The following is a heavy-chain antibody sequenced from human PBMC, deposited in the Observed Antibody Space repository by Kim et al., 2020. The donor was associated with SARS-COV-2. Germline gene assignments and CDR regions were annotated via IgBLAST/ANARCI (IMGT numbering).Heavy chain of an antibody. V-gene: IGHV5-10-1*01. J-gene: IGHJ5*02. CDR3: ARHVPRDSSGVAFDP. Sequence: GESLKISCKGSGYSFTSYWISWVRQMPGKGLEWMGRIDPSDSYTNYSPSFQGHVTISADKSISTAYLQWSSLKASDTAMYYCARHVPRDSSGVAFDPWGQGTLVTVSS. CDR1: GYSFTSYW. CDR2: IDPSDSYT. D-gene: IGHD6-19*01.